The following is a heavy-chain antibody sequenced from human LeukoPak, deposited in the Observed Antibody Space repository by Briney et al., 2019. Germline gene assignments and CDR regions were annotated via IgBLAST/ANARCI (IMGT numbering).Heavy chain of an antibody. Sequence: SVKVSCKASGGTFNSYAISWVRQAPGQGREWMGGIIPIFGTANYAQKFQGRVTITTDESTSTAYMELSSLRSEDTAVYYCARDRGNYYYYMDVWGKGTTVTVSS. V-gene: IGHV1-69*05. CDR2: IIPIFGTA. J-gene: IGHJ6*03. CDR3: ARDRGNYYYYMDV. CDR1: GGTFNSYA. D-gene: IGHD6-13*01.